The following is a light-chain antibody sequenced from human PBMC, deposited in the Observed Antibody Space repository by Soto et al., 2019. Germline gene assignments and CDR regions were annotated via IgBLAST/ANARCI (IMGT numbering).Light chain of an antibody. CDR3: QQYDSYPLT. J-gene: IGKJ4*01. CDR1: QSISSW. CDR2: KAS. V-gene: IGKV1-5*03. Sequence: DIHMTQSPSTLSASVGDRVTITCRASQSISSWLAWYQQKPGKAPKFLIYKASILESGVPSRFSGGGSGTEFTLTISSLQPDDFATYYCQQYDSYPLTFGGGTKVDIK.